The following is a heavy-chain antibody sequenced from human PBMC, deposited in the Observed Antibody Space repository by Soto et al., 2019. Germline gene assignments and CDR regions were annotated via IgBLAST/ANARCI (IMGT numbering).Heavy chain of an antibody. CDR2: IDPSDSYT. D-gene: IGHD1-26*01. CDR3: ASPVGATRYYYYYGMDV. Sequence: GESLKISCKGPGYSFTSYWISWVRQMPGKGLEWMGRIDPSDSYTNYSPSFQGHVTISADRSISTAYLQWSSLKASDTAMYYCASPVGATRYYYYYGMDVWGQGTTVTVSS. V-gene: IGHV5-10-1*01. CDR1: GYSFTSYW. J-gene: IGHJ6*02.